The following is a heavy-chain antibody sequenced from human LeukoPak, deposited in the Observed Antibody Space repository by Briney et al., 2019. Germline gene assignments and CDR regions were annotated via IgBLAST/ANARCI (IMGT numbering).Heavy chain of an antibody. CDR2: IYYRGST. J-gene: IGHJ3*02. Sequence: SETLSLTCTVSGGSISSGGYYWSWIRQHPGKGLEWIGYIYYRGSTYHNPSLKSRVTISVDTSKNQFSLKLSSVTAADTAVYYCARGFEKDAFDIWGQGTMVTVSS. CDR1: GGSISSGGYY. V-gene: IGHV4-31*03. CDR3: ARGFEKDAFDI.